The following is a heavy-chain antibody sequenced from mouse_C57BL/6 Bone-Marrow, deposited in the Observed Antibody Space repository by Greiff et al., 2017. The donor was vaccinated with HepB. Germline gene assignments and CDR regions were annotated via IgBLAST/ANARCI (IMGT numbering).Heavy chain of an antibody. CDR2: ISYDGSN. V-gene: IGHV3-6*01. J-gene: IGHJ2*01. CDR3: AREGDHAILEGYFDY. D-gene: IGHD6-1*01. CDR1: GYSITSGYY. Sequence: EVKLVESGPGLVKPSQSLSLTCSVTGYSITSGYYWNWIRQFPGNKLEWMGYISYDGSNNYNPSLKNRISITRDTSKNQFFLKLNSVTTEDTATYYCAREGDHAILEGYFDYWGQGTTLTVSS.